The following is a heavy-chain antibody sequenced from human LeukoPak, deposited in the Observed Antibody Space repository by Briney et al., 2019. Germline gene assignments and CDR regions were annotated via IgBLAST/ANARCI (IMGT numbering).Heavy chain of an antibody. CDR1: GFIFRNYD. Sequence: GSLRLSCAASGFIFRNYDMSWVRQAPGKGLGWVSTISDSGGTTYYADSVKGRFTISRDNSKNTLCLQMNSLRAEDTAVYYCAKEATYSTNYWGQGTLVTVSS. D-gene: IGHD2-2*01. J-gene: IGHJ4*02. CDR2: ISDSGGTT. V-gene: IGHV3-23*01. CDR3: AKEATYSTNY.